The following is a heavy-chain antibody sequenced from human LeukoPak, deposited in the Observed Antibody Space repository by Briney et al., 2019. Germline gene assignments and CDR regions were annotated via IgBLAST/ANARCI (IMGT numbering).Heavy chain of an antibody. Sequence: GGSLRLSCAASGFTFSNYAMSWARQAPGKGLEWVSAISGSGGSTYYADSVKGRFTISRDNSKNTLYLQMNSLRAEDTAVYYCTRGTIWLPFDYWGQGTLVSVSS. J-gene: IGHJ4*02. CDR1: GFTFSNYA. CDR3: TRGTIWLPFDY. CDR2: ISGSGGST. D-gene: IGHD5-18*01. V-gene: IGHV3-23*01.